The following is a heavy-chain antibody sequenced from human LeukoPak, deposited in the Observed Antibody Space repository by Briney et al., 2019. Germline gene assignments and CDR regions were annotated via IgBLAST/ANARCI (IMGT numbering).Heavy chain of an antibody. Sequence: GGSLRLSCAASGFTFNSYGMHWVRQAPGKGLEWVAVISYDGSNKYYADSVKGRFTISRDNSKNTLYLQMNSLRAEDTAVYYCAKDSSGWFDPWGQGTLVTVSS. D-gene: IGHD6-19*01. CDR2: ISYDGSNK. CDR3: AKDSSGWFDP. CDR1: GFTFNSYG. V-gene: IGHV3-30*18. J-gene: IGHJ5*02.